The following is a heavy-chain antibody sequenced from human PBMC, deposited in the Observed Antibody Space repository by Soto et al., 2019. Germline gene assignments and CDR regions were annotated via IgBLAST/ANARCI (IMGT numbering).Heavy chain of an antibody. CDR2: IWYDGSNK. CDR3: ARGLGAYYYYMDV. Sequence: GGSLRLSCAASGFPFSSYGVHWVRQAPGKGLKWVAVIWYDGSNKYYADSVKGRFTISRDNSKNTLYLQMNSLRAEDTAVYYCARGLGAYYYYMDVWGKGTMVTVAS. V-gene: IGHV3-33*01. J-gene: IGHJ6*03. CDR1: GFPFSSYG. D-gene: IGHD1-26*01.